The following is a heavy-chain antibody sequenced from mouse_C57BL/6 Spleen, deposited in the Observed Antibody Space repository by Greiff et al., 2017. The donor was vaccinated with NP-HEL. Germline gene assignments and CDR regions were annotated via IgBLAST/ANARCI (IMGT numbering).Heavy chain of an antibody. Sequence: EVMLVESGGGLVKPGGSLKLSCAASGFTFSDYGMHWVRQAPEKGLEWVAYISSGSSTIYYADTVKGRFTISRDNAKNTLFLQMTSLRSEDTAMYYCARRYYGSSYLYYAMDYWGQGTSVTVSS. V-gene: IGHV5-17*01. CDR3: ARRYYGSSYLYYAMDY. CDR2: ISSGSSTI. CDR1: GFTFSDYG. J-gene: IGHJ4*01. D-gene: IGHD1-1*01.